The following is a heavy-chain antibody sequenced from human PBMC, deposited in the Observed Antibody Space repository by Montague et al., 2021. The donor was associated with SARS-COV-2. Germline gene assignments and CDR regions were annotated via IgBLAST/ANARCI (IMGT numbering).Heavy chain of an antibody. CDR2: IYYSGTT. Sequence: SETLSLTCTVSGGSISSSSYYWGWIRQPPGKGPEWIGSIYYSGTTFYNPSLRSRVTMSVDTSKNQFSLRLISVTAAGTAVFYCAREDAGYWYFDLWGRGTLVTVSS. J-gene: IGHJ2*01. D-gene: IGHD1-1*01. CDR1: GGSISSSSYY. V-gene: IGHV4-39*02. CDR3: AREDAGYWYFDL.